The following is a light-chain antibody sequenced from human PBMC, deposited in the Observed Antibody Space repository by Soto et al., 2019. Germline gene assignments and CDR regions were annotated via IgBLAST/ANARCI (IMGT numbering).Light chain of an antibody. CDR3: KQYGSSPRT. V-gene: IGKV3-20*01. CDR1: QSVSSN. CDR2: GES. Sequence: IVMTQSRDTLSLSPGERATLSWRASQSVSSNLAWYQQKPGQATRILIYGESSRATGITARFSGSGSGTDFTLTISRMEPEDSAVHYCKQYGSSPRTFGQGTKVDIK. J-gene: IGKJ1*01.